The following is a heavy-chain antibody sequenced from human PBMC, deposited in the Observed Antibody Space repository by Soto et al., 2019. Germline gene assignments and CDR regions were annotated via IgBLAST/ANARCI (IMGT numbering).Heavy chain of an antibody. J-gene: IGHJ4*02. CDR2: IIPIFGTA. D-gene: IGHD6-13*01. CDR1: GGPFSSYA. Sequence: QVQLVQSGAEVQKPGSSVKVSCKASGGPFSSYAISWVRQAPGQGPEWMGGIIPIFGTANYAQKFQGRVTITADEATSTAYMKLSSLRSEDTAVYYCAREGAAAGYFDYWGQGTLVTVCS. CDR3: AREGAAAGYFDY. V-gene: IGHV1-69*01.